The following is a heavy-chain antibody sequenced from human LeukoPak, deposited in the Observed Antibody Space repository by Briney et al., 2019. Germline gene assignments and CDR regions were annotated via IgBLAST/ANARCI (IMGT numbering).Heavy chain of an antibody. Sequence: PSETLSLTCTVSGGSMRSYFWSWIRQPAGKGLEWIGRIYSSGNTNYNPSLKSRVTMSVDTSKNQFSLKLTSVTAADTAFYYCAREGPYSGGWYYFDYWGQGIPVTVSS. CDR3: AREGPYSGGWYYFDY. CDR1: GGSMRSYF. D-gene: IGHD6-13*01. J-gene: IGHJ4*02. V-gene: IGHV4-4*07. CDR2: IYSSGNT.